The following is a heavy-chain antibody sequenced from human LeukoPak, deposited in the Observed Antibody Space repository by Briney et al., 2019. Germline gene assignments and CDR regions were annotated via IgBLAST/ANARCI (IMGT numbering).Heavy chain of an antibody. CDR3: ARHNYTNHWLFYFDY. V-gene: IGHV5-10-1*01. Sequence: GESLKISCKGSGYSFTSYWISWVRQMPGKGLEWMGRIDPSDSYTNYSPSFQGHVTISADKSISTAYLQWSSLKASDTAMYYCARHNYTNHWLFYFDYWGQGTLVTVSS. J-gene: IGHJ4*02. CDR1: GYSFTSYW. D-gene: IGHD3-9*01. CDR2: IDPSDSYT.